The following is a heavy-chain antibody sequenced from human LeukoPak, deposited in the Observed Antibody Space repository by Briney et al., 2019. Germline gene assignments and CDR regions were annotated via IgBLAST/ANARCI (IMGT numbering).Heavy chain of an antibody. CDR1: GDSISSGSYY. CDR3: ARVKWELLAGPFEY. Sequence: KSSETLSLTCTVSGDSISSGSYYWSWIRQPAGKGLEWIGRLYSSGTTNYNPSLKSRVSMSVDTSKNQFSLMLSSVTAADTAVYYCARVKWELLAGPFEYWGQGTLVTVSS. CDR2: LYSSGTT. D-gene: IGHD1-26*01. J-gene: IGHJ4*02. V-gene: IGHV4-61*02.